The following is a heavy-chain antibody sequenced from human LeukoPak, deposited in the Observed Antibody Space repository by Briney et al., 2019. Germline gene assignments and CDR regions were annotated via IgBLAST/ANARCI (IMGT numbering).Heavy chain of an antibody. CDR2: ISGSGGHI. V-gene: IGHV3-23*01. J-gene: IGHJ4*02. CDR3: AKNRGTGMAFYDY. D-gene: IGHD5-18*01. Sequence: GGSLRLSRAASGFTFSTYAMTWVRRAPGKGLEWVSAISGSGGHIYYADSVKGRFTSSRDNSKSTLFLQMNNLRAEDTAIYYCAKNRGTGMAFYDYWGQGTQVTVSS. CDR1: GFTFSTYA.